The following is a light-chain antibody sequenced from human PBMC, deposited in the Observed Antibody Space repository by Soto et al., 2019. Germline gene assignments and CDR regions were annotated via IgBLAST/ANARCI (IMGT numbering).Light chain of an antibody. CDR2: VNS. CDR1: SSDVGDYKY. CDR3: SSYTSSDTPYV. Sequence: QSALTQPASVSGSPGQSITISCTGTSSDVGDYKYVSWYQQHPDKAPKLIIFVNSNRPSWVSNRFSSSKSGNTASLTISGLQAEDEADYYCSSYTSSDTPYVFGTGTKLTVL. J-gene: IGLJ1*01. V-gene: IGLV2-14*01.